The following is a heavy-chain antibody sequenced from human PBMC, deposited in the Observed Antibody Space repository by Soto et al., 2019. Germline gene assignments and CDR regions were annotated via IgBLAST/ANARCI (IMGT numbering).Heavy chain of an antibody. V-gene: IGHV4-4*02. Sequence: QVQLQESGPGLVKPSGTLSLTCAVSSGSISTSNWWSWVRQPPGKGLEWIGEIYRSGSTNYNPSLNGRVTISVDKSKNQFSLKLSSVTAADTAVYYCARGNRDYYYYMDVWGKGTTVTVSS. CDR3: ARGNRDYYYYMDV. D-gene: IGHD3-10*01. CDR2: IYRSGST. CDR1: SGSISTSNW. J-gene: IGHJ6*03.